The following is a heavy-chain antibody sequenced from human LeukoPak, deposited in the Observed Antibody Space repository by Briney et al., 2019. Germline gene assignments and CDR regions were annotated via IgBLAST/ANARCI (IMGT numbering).Heavy chain of an antibody. V-gene: IGHV3-21*01. CDR3: ARVMMGATVTTFHYYCMDV. CDR1: GFTFSHYS. Sequence: WGSLRLSCAASGFTFSHYSIDWVRQAPGKGLERVASITSSSSHIYYADSVKGRFTISRDNAKNSLYLQMNSLRAEDTAIYYCARVMMGATVTTFHYYCMDVWGVGTTVTVSS. J-gene: IGHJ6*03. CDR2: ITSSSSHI. D-gene: IGHD4-11*01.